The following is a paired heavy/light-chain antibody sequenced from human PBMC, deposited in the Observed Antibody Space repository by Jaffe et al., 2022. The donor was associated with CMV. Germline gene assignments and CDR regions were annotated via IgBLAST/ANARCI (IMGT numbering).Heavy chain of an antibody. Sequence: VQLVESGGGLVQPGRSLRLSCAASGFTFDDYAMHWVRQAPGRGLEWVSGISWKSNSIGYAESVKGRFTISRDNARNSLYLQMNSLRAEDTASYYCAKAYTDGSWGGMDVWGQGTTVTVSS. CDR1: GFTFDDYA. V-gene: IGHV3-9*01. J-gene: IGHJ6*02. CDR2: ISWKSNSI. CDR3: AKAYTDGSWGGMDV. D-gene: IGHD2-15*01.
Light chain of an antibody. CDR2: GAS. CDR3: QQYGGSPLT. V-gene: IGKV3-20*01. J-gene: IGKJ4*01. Sequence: EIVLTQSPGTLSLSPGERATLSCRASQSVSSSYLAWYQQKPGQAPRLLIYGASSRATGIPDRFSGSGSGTDFTLTISRLEPEDFAVYYCQQYGGSPLTFGGGTKVEIK. CDR1: QSVSSSY.